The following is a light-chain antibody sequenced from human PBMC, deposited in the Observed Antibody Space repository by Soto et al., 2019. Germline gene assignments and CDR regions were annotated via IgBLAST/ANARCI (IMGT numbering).Light chain of an antibody. CDR3: SSYAGSNKFVV. Sequence: QSALTQPPSASGSPGQSVTISCTGTSSDVGGYNYVSWYQQHPGKAPKLMIYEVSKRPSGVPDRFSGSKSCNTASLTVFGLQDEDESDYYCSSYAGSNKFVVFGGGTKLTVL. V-gene: IGLV2-8*01. CDR1: SSDVGGYNY. CDR2: EVS. J-gene: IGLJ2*01.